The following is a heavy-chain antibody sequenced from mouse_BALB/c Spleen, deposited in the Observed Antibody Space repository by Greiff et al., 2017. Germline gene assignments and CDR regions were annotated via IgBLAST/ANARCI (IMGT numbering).Heavy chain of an antibody. V-gene: IGHV5-12-2*01. CDR1: GFTFSSYT. J-gene: IGHJ3*01. D-gene: IGHD2-1*01. CDR2: ISNGGGST. CDR3: ARQGYYGLFAY. Sequence: DVMLVESGGGLVQPGGSLKLSCAASGFTFSSYTMSWVRQTPEKRLEWVAYISNGGGSTYYPDTVKGRFTISRDNAKNTLYLQMSSLKSEDTAMYYCARQGYYGLFAYWGQGTLVTVSA.